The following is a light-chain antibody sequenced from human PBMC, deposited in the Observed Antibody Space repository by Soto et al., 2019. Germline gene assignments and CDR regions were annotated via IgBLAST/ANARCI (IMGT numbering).Light chain of an antibody. CDR1: SSDVGAYDY. J-gene: IGLJ1*01. V-gene: IGLV2-14*03. CDR2: DVS. CDR3: SSYTSSTTLV. Sequence: HSALTQPASVSGSPGQSITISCTGTSSDVGAYDYVSWYQQYPGKAPKLIIYDVSYRPSGVSNRFSGSKSGNTASLTVSGLQAGDEADYYCSSYTSSTTLVFGAGTKVTVL.